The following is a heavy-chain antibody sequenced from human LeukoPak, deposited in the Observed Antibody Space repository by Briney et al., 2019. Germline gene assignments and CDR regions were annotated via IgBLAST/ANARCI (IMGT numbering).Heavy chain of an antibody. CDR1: GGSFSGYY. D-gene: IGHD3-22*01. CDR3: AGGDYYDSSGYPAD. Sequence: SETLSLTCAVYGGSFSGYYWGWIRQPPGKGLEWIGSIYYSGSTYYNPSLKSRVTISVDTSKNQFSLKLSSVTAADTAVYYCAGGDYYDSSGYPADWGQGTLVTVSS. CDR2: IYYSGST. V-gene: IGHV4-34*01. J-gene: IGHJ4*02.